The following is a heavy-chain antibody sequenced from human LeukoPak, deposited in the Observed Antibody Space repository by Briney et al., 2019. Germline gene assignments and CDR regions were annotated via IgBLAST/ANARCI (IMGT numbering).Heavy chain of an antibody. CDR2: IWYDGSNK. Sequence: GGSLRLSCAASGFTFSSYGMHWVRQAPGKGLEWVAVIWYDGSNKYYADSAKGRFTISRDNSKNTLYLQMNSLRAEDTAVYYCAKDDSVGAMGAFDYWGQGTLVTVSS. V-gene: IGHV3-33*06. D-gene: IGHD1-26*01. CDR3: AKDDSVGAMGAFDY. J-gene: IGHJ4*02. CDR1: GFTFSSYG.